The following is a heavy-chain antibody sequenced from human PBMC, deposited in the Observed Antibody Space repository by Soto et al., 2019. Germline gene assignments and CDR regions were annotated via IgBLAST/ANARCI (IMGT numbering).Heavy chain of an antibody. CDR2: SKNKADSYTT. CDR1: GFTFSDHY. V-gene: IGHV3-72*01. J-gene: IGHJ4*02. CDR3: TVWGSGNDFGAA. Sequence: AHLVESGGGVVQPGRSLRLSCAASGFTFSDHYMDWVRQAPGKGLEWVGRSKNKADSYTTEYAASVKGRFTISRDGSKNSLFLQMNSLKTEDTAVYYCTVWGSGNDFGAAWGQGILVTVSS. D-gene: IGHD3-10*01.